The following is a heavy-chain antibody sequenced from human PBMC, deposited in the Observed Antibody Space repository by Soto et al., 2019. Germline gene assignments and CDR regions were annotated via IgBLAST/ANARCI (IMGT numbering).Heavy chain of an antibody. J-gene: IGHJ5*02. V-gene: IGHV3-66*01. CDR2: IYSANST. CDR3: ARGSLDP. Sequence: EMQVVESGGGLVQPGGSQRLSCAASGFTVSSNYMNWVRQAPGKGLEWVSVIYSANSTYYADSVKGRFTISRDNSKNTLYLQMNNLRVEDTAVYYCARGSLDPWGQGTLVTVSS. CDR1: GFTVSSNY.